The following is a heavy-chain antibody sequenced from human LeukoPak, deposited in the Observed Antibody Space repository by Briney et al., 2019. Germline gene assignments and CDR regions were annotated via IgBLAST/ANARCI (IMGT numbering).Heavy chain of an antibody. V-gene: IGHV4-59*12. D-gene: IGHD2-2*01. Sequence: SETLSLTCTVSGGSISSYYWSWIRQPPGKGLEWIGEIYHSGSTNYNPSLKSRVTISVDKSRNQFSLKLSSVTAADTAVYYCARSEDYASNWYGNWGQGTLVTVSS. J-gene: IGHJ5*02. CDR3: ARSEDYASNWYGN. CDR1: GGSISSYY. CDR2: IYHSGST.